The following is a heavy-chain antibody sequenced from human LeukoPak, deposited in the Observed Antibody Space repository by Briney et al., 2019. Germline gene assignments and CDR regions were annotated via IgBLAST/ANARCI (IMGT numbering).Heavy chain of an antibody. CDR3: AKWRWLQLSAPFDY. V-gene: IGHV3-23*01. Sequence: GGSLRLSCAASGFTFSSYAMSWVRQAPGKGLEWVSAIGGSGGSTYYADSVKGRFTISRDNSKNTLYLQMNSLRAEDTAVYYCAKWRWLQLSAPFDYWGQGTLVTVSS. CDR1: GFTFSSYA. D-gene: IGHD5-24*01. J-gene: IGHJ4*02. CDR2: IGGSGGST.